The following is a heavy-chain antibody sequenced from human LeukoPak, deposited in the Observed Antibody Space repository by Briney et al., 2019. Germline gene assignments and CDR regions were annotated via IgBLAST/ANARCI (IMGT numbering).Heavy chain of an antibody. J-gene: IGHJ4*02. V-gene: IGHV3-21*01. CDR3: ARAAYSGSYYVH. Sequence: GALRLSCAASGFTFSSYSMNWVRQAPGKGLEWVSSISSSSSYIYYADSVKGRFTISRDNAKNSLYLQMKSLRAEDTAVYYCARAAYSGSYYVHWGQGTLVTVSS. D-gene: IGHD1-26*01. CDR1: GFTFSSYS. CDR2: ISSSSSYI.